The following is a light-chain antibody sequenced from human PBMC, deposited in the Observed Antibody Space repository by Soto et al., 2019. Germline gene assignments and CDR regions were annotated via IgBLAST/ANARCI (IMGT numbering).Light chain of an antibody. CDR3: QQHGSSPIT. CDR2: GAS. Sequence: EIVLTQSPDTLSLSPGERATLSCRASQSVTTSLAWYQQKTGQPPRLLISGASRRATGIPDRFSGSGSGTDFTLTISRLEPEDFAVYYCQQHGSSPITFGQGTRLEIK. J-gene: IGKJ5*01. V-gene: IGKV3-20*01. CDR1: QSVTTS.